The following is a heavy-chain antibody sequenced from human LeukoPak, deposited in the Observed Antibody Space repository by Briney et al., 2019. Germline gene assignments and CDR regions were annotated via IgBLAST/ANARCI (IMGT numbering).Heavy chain of an antibody. CDR1: GFTFSSYS. CDR2: ISSRSRTI. Sequence: PGGSLRLSCAASGFTFSSYSMNWVRQAPGKGLEWVSYISSRSRTIYYADSVKGRFTISRDNAKNSLYLQINSLRAEDTAVYFCARVEASGYDYGAFDYWGQGTLVTVSS. D-gene: IGHD5-12*01. J-gene: IGHJ4*02. V-gene: IGHV3-48*01. CDR3: ARVEASGYDYGAFDY.